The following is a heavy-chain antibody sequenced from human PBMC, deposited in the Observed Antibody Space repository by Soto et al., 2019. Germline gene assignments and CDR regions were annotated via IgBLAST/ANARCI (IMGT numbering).Heavy chain of an antibody. J-gene: IGHJ4*02. CDR2: ISYDGSNK. V-gene: IGHV3-30-3*01. CDR3: ARDGSSEWELDGYFDY. D-gene: IGHD1-26*01. CDR1: GFTFSSYA. Sequence: QVQLVESGGGVVQPGRSLRLSCAASGFTFSSYAMHWVRQAPGKGLEWVAVISYDGSNKYYADSVKGRFTISRDNSKNTLYLQMTSLRAEDTAVYYCARDGSSEWELDGYFDYWGQGTLVTVSS.